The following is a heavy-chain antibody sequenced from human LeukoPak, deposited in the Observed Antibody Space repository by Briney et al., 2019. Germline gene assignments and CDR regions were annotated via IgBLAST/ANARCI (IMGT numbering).Heavy chain of an antibody. CDR1: GYTFTGYY. CDR3: ARDGYCSSTSCVDPGYYYGMDV. J-gene: IGHJ6*02. CDR2: SNPNSGGT. Sequence: GASVKVSCKASGYTFTGYYMHWVRQAPAQGLEWMGWSNPNSGGTNYAQKFQGRVTMTRDTSISTAYMELSRLRSDVTAVYYCARDGYCSSTSCVDPGYYYGMDVWGQGTTVTVSS. V-gene: IGHV1-2*02. D-gene: IGHD2-2*03.